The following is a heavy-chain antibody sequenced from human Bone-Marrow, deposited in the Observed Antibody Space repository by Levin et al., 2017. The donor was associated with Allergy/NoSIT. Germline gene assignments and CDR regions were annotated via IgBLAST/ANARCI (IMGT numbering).Heavy chain of an antibody. CDR2: INAANGDA. CDR1: GYIFSTYG. J-gene: IGHJ5*01. CDR3: ARGSCNNNGCDRWVDS. D-gene: IGHD5-12*01. Sequence: ASVKVSCKASGYIFSTYGMHWVRQAPGQRLEWMGWINAANGDAKYSEKLQGRVTITRDTSTSTAYMELSSRKSEDTAWYYCARGSCNNNGCDRWVDSWGQGTLVTVSS. V-gene: IGHV1-3*01.